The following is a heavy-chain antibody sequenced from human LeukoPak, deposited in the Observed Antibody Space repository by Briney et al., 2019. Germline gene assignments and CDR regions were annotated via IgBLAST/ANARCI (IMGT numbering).Heavy chain of an antibody. Sequence: ASVKVSCKVSGYTLTELSMHWVRQAPGKGLEWMGGFDPEDGETIYAQKFQGRVTMTEDTSTDTAYMELSSLRSEDTAVYYCAAIVGGSNSFDPWGQGTLVTVSS. D-gene: IGHD1-26*01. CDR2: FDPEDGET. J-gene: IGHJ5*02. CDR3: AAIVGGSNSFDP. CDR1: GYTLTELS. V-gene: IGHV1-24*01.